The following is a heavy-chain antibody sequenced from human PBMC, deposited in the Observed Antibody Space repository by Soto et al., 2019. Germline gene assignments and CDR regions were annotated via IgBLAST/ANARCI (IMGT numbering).Heavy chain of an antibody. J-gene: IGHJ6*02. CDR1: GFTVSSNY. D-gene: IGHD3-22*01. CDR3: ARFYYYDSSGYYYYGMDV. CDR2: IYSGGST. Sequence: GGSLRLSCSASGFTVSSNYMSWVRQAPGKGLEWVSVIYSGGSTYYADSVKGRFTVSRDNSKNTLYLQMNSLRAEDTAVYYCARFYYYDSSGYYYYGMDVWGQGTTVTV. V-gene: IGHV3-53*01.